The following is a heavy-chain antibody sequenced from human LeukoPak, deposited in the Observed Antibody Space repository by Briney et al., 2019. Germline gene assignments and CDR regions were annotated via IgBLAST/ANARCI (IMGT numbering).Heavy chain of an antibody. CDR2: ISSSGSTI. V-gene: IGHV3-11*01. J-gene: IGHJ4*02. CDR1: GFTFSDYY. CDR3: ARLPLRSNPFDY. Sequence: GGSLRLSCAASGFTFSDYYMSWIRQAPGKGLEWVSYISSSGSTIYHADSVKGRFTISRDNAKNSLYLQMNSLRAEDTAVYYCARLPLRSNPFDYWGQGTLVTVSS.